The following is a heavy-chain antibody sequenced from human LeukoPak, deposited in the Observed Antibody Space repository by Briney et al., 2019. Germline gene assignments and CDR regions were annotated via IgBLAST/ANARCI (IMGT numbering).Heavy chain of an antibody. D-gene: IGHD2/OR15-2a*01. CDR3: VKDWFHATDY. CDR2: VTSDEIT. V-gene: IGHV3-74*03. CDR1: GFTFSIAW. Sequence: GGSLRLSCAASGFTFSIAWMHWVRQVPGKGLVWVSRVTSDEITTYAESVKGRFTISRDNAKNTLYLQMNSLRAEDTAVYYCVKDWFHATDYWGQGTLVTVSS. J-gene: IGHJ4*02.